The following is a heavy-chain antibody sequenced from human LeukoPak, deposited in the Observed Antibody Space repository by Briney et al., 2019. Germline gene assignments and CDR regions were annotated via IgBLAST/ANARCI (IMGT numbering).Heavy chain of an antibody. J-gene: IGHJ4*02. D-gene: IGHD6-13*01. Sequence: PGGSLRLSCAASGFTFSTYAMSWVRQAPGKGLEWVSAISGTGGSTYYTDSVKGRFTISRDNSKNTLYLQMNSLRAEDTALYYCAIRSIAAAARQGFWGQGTLVTVSS. CDR2: ISGTGGST. CDR1: GFTFSTYA. CDR3: AIRSIAAAARQGF. V-gene: IGHV3-23*01.